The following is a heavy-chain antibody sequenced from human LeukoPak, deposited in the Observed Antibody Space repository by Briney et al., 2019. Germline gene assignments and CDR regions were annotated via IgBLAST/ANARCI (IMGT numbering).Heavy chain of an antibody. D-gene: IGHD2/OR15-2a*01. J-gene: IGHJ6*02. CDR1: GGSISSYY. CDR2: IYDSGS. Sequence: SETLSLTCTVSGGSISSYYWSWIRQPPGKGLEWIGYIYDSGSSYNPPLKSRVTISVDTSKNQFSLKVSSVTAADTAVYYCARQMFLGGMDVWGQGTTVTVSS. V-gene: IGHV4-59*08. CDR3: ARQMFLGGMDV.